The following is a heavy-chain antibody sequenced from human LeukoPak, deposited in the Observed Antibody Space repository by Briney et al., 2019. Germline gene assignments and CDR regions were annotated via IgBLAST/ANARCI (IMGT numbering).Heavy chain of an antibody. CDR1: GLTFSSYW. J-gene: IGHJ4*02. CDR2: IKDDGSKK. V-gene: IGHV3-7*01. D-gene: IGHD5-24*01. CDR3: ARDGRDGYIDY. Sequence: GGSLRLSCAASGLTFSSYWMSWVRQAPGKGLEWVANIKDDGSKKYYVDSVKGRFTISRDNAKNSLYLQMNSLRAEDTAVYYCARDGRDGYIDYWGQGTLVTVSS.